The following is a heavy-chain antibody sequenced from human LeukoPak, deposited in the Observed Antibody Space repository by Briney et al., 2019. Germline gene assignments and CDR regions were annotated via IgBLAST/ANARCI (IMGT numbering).Heavy chain of an antibody. Sequence: SVKVSSKASGGTFSSCAISWVRQAPGQGLEWMGGIIPIFGTANYAQKFQGRVTITTDESTSTAYMELSSLRSEDTVVYYCARGSPADNMPFGPWAQGTLVTVSS. CDR3: ARGSPADNMPFGP. J-gene: IGHJ5*02. CDR2: IIPIFGTA. V-gene: IGHV1-69*05. D-gene: IGHD2-2*01. CDR1: GGTFSSCA.